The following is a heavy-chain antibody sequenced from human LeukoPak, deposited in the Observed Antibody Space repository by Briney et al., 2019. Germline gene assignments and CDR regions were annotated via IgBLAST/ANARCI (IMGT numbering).Heavy chain of an antibody. Sequence: GESLKISCKGSGYSFTSYWIGWVRQMPGKGLEWMGIIYPGDSDTRYSPSFQGQVTISADKSISTAYLQWSSLKASDTAMHYCAVTPAYSSGWRGIDYWGQGTLVTVSS. CDR1: GYSFTSYW. D-gene: IGHD6-19*01. J-gene: IGHJ4*02. CDR3: AVTPAYSSGWRGIDY. CDR2: IYPGDSDT. V-gene: IGHV5-51*01.